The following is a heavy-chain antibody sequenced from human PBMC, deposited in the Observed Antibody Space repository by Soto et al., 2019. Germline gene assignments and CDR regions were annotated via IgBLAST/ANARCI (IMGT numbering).Heavy chain of an antibody. CDR1: GFTFSSYG. J-gene: IGHJ4*02. CDR3: AREEVLGNYGSGSYSKPFGY. Sequence: GGSLRLSCAASGFTFSSYGMHWVRQAPCKGLEWVAVIWYDGSNKYYADSVKGRFTISRDNSKNTLYLQMNSLRAEDTAVYYCAREEVLGNYGSGSYSKPFGYWGQGTLVTVSS. CDR2: IWYDGSNK. V-gene: IGHV3-33*01. D-gene: IGHD3-10*01.